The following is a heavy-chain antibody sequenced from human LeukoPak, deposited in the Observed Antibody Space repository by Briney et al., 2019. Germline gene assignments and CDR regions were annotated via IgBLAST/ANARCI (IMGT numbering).Heavy chain of an antibody. CDR3: ARAERYYGSGSYYAY. Sequence: SETLSLTCTVSGGSISSYYWSWIRQPPGKGLEWIGYIYYSGSTNYNPSLKSRVTISVDTSKNQFSLKLSSVTAADTAVYYCARAERYYGSGSYYAYWGQGTLVTVSS. CDR2: IYYSGST. D-gene: IGHD3-10*01. J-gene: IGHJ4*02. CDR1: GGSISSYY. V-gene: IGHV4-59*01.